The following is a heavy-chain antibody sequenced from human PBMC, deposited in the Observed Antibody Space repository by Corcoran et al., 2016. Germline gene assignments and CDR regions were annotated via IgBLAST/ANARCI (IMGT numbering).Heavy chain of an antibody. D-gene: IGHD3-3*01. V-gene: IGHV5-51*01. J-gene: IGHJ6*02. Sequence: EVQLVQSGAEVKKPGESLKISCKGSGYSFTSYWIGWVRQMPGKGLEWMGIIYPGDSDTRYRPSFQGQVTISADKSISTAYLQWSSLKASDTAMYYCARHRRVTIFGAMGGMDVWGQGTTVTVSS. CDR3: ARHRRVTIFGAMGGMDV. CDR1: GYSFTSYW. CDR2: IYPGDSDT.